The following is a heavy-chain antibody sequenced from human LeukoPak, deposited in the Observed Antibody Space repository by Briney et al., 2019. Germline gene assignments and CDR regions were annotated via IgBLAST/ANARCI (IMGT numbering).Heavy chain of an antibody. D-gene: IGHD2-2*01. J-gene: IGHJ4*02. V-gene: IGHV3-21*01. CDR1: GFTFSSYS. Sequence: PGGSLRLSCAASGFTFSSYSMNWVRQAPGKGLEWVSSISSSSSYIYYADSVKGRFTISRDNAKNSLYLQMNSLRAEDTAVYYCARARWGYCSSTSCHPYFDYWGQGTLVTVSS. CDR3: ARARWGYCSSTSCHPYFDY. CDR2: ISSSSSYI.